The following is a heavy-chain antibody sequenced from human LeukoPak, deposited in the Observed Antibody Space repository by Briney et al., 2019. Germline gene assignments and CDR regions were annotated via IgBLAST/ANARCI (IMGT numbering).Heavy chain of an antibody. D-gene: IGHD1-26*01. V-gene: IGHV3-23*01. Sequence: GGSLRLSCAASGLTLSSYAMSWVRQAPGKGLEWVSAISGSGATTYYADSVKGRFTISRDNSKNTLYLQMNSLRAEDTAVYYCARDRRSSPDYWGQGTLVTVSS. CDR1: GLTLSSYA. CDR2: ISGSGATT. J-gene: IGHJ4*02. CDR3: ARDRRSSPDY.